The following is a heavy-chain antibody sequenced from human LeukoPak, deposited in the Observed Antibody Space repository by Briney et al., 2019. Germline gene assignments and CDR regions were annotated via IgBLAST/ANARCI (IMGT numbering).Heavy chain of an antibody. CDR3: AREGDGSEQWLTYYCMDV. V-gene: IGHV4-4*07. Sequence: SETLSLTCTVSGDSISSYYWSWIRQPAGKGLEWIGRIYTSGSTNYNPSLKSRVTMSVDTSKNQFSLKLSSVTAADTAVYYCAREGDGSEQWLTYYCMDVWGKGTTVTISS. D-gene: IGHD6-19*01. CDR2: IYTSGST. J-gene: IGHJ6*03. CDR1: GDSISSYY.